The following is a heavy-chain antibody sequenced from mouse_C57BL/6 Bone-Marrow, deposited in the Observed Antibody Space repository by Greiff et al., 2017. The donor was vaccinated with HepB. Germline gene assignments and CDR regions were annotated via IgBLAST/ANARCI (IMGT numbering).Heavy chain of an antibody. J-gene: IGHJ2*01. V-gene: IGHV1-64*01. CDR2: IHPNSGST. D-gene: IGHD1-1*01. CDR1: GYTFTSYW. CDR3: ARSGAFYYYGSSPSVDY. Sequence: QVQLQQPGAELVKPGASVKLSCKASGYTFTSYWMHWVKQRPGQGLEWIGMIHPNSGSTNYNEKFKSKATLTVDKSSSTAYMQLSSLTSEDSAVYYCARSGAFYYYGSSPSVDYWGQGTTLTVSS.